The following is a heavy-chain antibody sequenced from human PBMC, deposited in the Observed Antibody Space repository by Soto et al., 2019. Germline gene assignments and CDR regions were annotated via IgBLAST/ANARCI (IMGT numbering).Heavy chain of an antibody. CDR1: GFTFSSYG. J-gene: IGHJ6*02. D-gene: IGHD6-19*01. CDR2: ISYDGSNK. V-gene: IGHV3-30*18. CDR3: AKDRAVAGTDYYYYGMDV. Sequence: QVQLVESGGGVVQPGRSLRLSCAASGFTFSSYGMHWVCQAPGKGLEWVAVISYDGSNKYYADSVKGRFTIFRDNSKNTLYLQMNSLRAEDTAVYYCAKDRAVAGTDYYYYGMDVWGQGTTVTVSS.